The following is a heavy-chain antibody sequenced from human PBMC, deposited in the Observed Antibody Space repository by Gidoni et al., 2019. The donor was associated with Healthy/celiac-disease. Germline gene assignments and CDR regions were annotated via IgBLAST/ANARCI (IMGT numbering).Heavy chain of an antibody. CDR2: IIPIFGTA. V-gene: IGHV1-69*01. D-gene: IGHD6-13*01. CDR1: GGTFSSYA. Sequence: QVQLVQSGASVKKPGSTVTISCKASGGTFSSYAIRWVRQAPGQGLEWMGGIIPIFGTANYAQKFQCRVTITADESTSTAYMELSSLRSEDTAVYYCASRPLYSSSWYYFDYWGQGTLVTVSS. CDR3: ASRPLYSSSWYYFDY. J-gene: IGHJ4*02.